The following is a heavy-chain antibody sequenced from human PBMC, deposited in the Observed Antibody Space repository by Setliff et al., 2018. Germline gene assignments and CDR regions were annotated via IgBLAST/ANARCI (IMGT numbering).Heavy chain of an antibody. CDR1: GSSIISDYY. CDR3: ATLLANYGSGMDV. CDR2: IFQSGNT. J-gene: IGHJ6*02. Sequence: SETLSLTCAVSGSSIISDYYWVWIRQPQGRGLEWIGSIFQSGNTYYNPSLKSRVTISVDTSKNQFSLKVNSVTAADTAVYYCATLLANYGSGMDVWGQGTTVTVSS. D-gene: IGHD3-10*01. V-gene: IGHV4-38-2*01.